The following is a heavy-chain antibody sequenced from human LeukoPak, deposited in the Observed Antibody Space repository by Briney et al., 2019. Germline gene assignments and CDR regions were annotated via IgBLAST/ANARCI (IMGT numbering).Heavy chain of an antibody. CDR2: IYTSGRN. CDR1: GGSISSGRYY. Sequence: SQTLSLTCAVSGGSISSGRYYWSWIRQPAGKGLEWIVHIYTSGRNKYNPSLKSRVIISVDTSKNQFSLKLSSVTAADTAVYYCARDVVVVPAALNWFDPWGQGTLVTVSS. CDR3: ARDVVVVPAALNWFDP. D-gene: IGHD2-2*01. J-gene: IGHJ5*02. V-gene: IGHV4-61*09.